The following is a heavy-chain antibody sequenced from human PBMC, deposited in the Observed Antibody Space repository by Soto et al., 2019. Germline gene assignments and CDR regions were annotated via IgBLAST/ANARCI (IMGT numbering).Heavy chain of an antibody. CDR1: GFAFSNYG. CDR2: ISKSEFTS. V-gene: IGHV3-21*01. J-gene: IGHJ4*02. CDR3: AREDSIIIPDVLDF. Sequence: GGSLRLSCAVSGFAFSNYGINWVRQAPGKGLESVSSISKSEFTSSSDSVKGRCTISRDKAKNSVSLQMNTLRVEDTSVYSSAREDSIIIPDVLDFWGQGTMVTVSS. D-gene: IGHD3-10*01.